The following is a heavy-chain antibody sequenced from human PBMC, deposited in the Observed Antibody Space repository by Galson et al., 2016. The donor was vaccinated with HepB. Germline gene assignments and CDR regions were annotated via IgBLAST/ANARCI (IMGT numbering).Heavy chain of an antibody. CDR3: ARYGGASTD. Sequence: SLRLSCAASGFTFSTYWMSWVRQAPGKGLEWVANIKPDGSDKNYVDSVKGRFTISRDNAKNSLYLQMDSLRVEDTAVYYCARYGGASTDWGQGTLVAVSS. J-gene: IGHJ4*02. CDR1: GFTFSTYW. CDR2: IKPDGSDK. D-gene: IGHD3-16*01. V-gene: IGHV3-7*01.